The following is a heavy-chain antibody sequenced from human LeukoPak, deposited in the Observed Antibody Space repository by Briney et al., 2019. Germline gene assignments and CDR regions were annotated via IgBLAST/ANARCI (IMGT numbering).Heavy chain of an antibody. CDR3: ARGRGSTSRY. CDR2: ISTYNGNT. D-gene: IGHD5-12*01. V-gene: IGHV1-18*01. Sequence: ASVKDSCKASGYTFTSYGITWVRQAPRQGLEWMGWISTYNGNTNYAQNLQGRVTMTADTSTSTAYMELRTLISDDTAVYYCARGRGSTSRYWGQGTLVSVSS. CDR1: GYTFTSYG. J-gene: IGHJ4*02.